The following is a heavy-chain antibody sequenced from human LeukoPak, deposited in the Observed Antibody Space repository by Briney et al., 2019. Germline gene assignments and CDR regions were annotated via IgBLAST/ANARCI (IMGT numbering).Heavy chain of an antibody. J-gene: IGHJ4*02. D-gene: IGHD4-23*01. CDR2: ISYDGSNK. Sequence: GGSLRLSCAASGFTLSSYAMHWVRQAPGKGLEWVAVISYDGSNKYYADSEKGRFTISRDNFKNTLYLQMNSLRAEDTAVYYCARGRVKYYFDYWGQGTLVTVSS. V-gene: IGHV3-30*01. CDR3: ARGRVKYYFDY. CDR1: GFTLSSYA.